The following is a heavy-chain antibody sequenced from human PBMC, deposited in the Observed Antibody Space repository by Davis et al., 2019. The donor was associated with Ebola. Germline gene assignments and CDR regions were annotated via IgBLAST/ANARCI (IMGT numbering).Heavy chain of an antibody. J-gene: IGHJ4*02. CDR3: ARNYYGSGSYYNADY. V-gene: IGHV1-46*01. Sequence: AASVKVSCKASGYTFTSYYMHWVRQAPGQGLEWMGIINPSGGSTSYAQKFQGRVTMTRDTSTSTAYMELRSLRSDDTAVYYCARNYYGSGSYYNADYWGQGTLVTVSS. D-gene: IGHD3-10*01. CDR2: INPSGGST. CDR1: GYTFTSYY.